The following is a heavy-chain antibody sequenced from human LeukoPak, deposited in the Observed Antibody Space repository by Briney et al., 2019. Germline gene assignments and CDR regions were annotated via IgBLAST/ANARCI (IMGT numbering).Heavy chain of an antibody. V-gene: IGHV1-18*01. CDR2: ISAYNGNT. Sequence: ASVTVSFTASGYTFTSYGISWVRQAPGQGLEWMGWISAYNGNTNYAQKLQGRVTMTTDTSTSTAYMELRSLRSDDTAVYYCARAELHYFIVTAYYFDYWGQGTLVTVSS. D-gene: IGHD1-7*01. CDR1: GYTFTSYG. CDR3: ARAELHYFIVTAYYFDY. J-gene: IGHJ4*02.